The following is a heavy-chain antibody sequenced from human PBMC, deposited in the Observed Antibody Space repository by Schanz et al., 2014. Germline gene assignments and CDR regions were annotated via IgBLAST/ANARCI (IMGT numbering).Heavy chain of an antibody. CDR1: GFTFSSYG. CDR3: AKDTGYCHGGACYCFEY. J-gene: IGHJ4*02. V-gene: IGHV3-30*18. Sequence: QVQLVESGGGVVQPGRSRRLSCEASGFTFSSYGMHWVRQAPGKGLEWVAVISYDGNNEDYADSVKGRFSISRDNSQNTLYLQMDSLRPEDTAVYFCAKDTGYCHGGACYCFEYWGLGILVIVSS. D-gene: IGHD2-8*02. CDR2: ISYDGNNE.